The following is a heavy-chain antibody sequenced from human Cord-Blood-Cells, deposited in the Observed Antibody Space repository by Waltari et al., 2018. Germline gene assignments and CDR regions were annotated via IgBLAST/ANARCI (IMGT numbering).Heavy chain of an antibody. CDR2: ISSSSSYI. J-gene: IGHJ5*02. Sequence: EVQLVESGVGLVKPGGPRRPSCAAYGFPFRGNSMNWVRQAPEKGLEWVSSISSSSSYIYYADSVKGRFTISRDNAKNSLYLQMNSLRAEDTAVYYCAREWFDPWGQGTLVTVSS. CDR3: AREWFDP. V-gene: IGHV3-21*01. CDR1: GFPFRGNS.